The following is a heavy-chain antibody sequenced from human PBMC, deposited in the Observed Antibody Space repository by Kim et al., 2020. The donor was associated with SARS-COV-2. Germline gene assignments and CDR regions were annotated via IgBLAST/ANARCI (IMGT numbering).Heavy chain of an antibody. D-gene: IGHD3-3*01. CDR1: GGSFSGYY. CDR3: ARGNDVLRFLEWLLGFDY. Sequence: SETLSLTCAVYGGSFSGYYWSWIRQPPGKGLEWIGEINHSGSTNYNPSLKSRVTISVDTSKNQFSLKLSSVTAADTAVYYCARGNDVLRFLEWLLGFDYWGQGTLVTVSS. V-gene: IGHV4-34*01. J-gene: IGHJ4*02. CDR2: INHSGST.